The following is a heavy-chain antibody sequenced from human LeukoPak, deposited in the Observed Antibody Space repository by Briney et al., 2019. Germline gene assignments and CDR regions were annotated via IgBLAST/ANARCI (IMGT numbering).Heavy chain of an antibody. D-gene: IGHD5-24*01. CDR3: ARELIGYNPFDY. CDR2: INSDGIST. J-gene: IGHJ4*02. V-gene: IGHV3-74*01. Sequence: GGSLRLSCAASGFTFRSYWMHWVRQAPGKGLVWVSRINSDGISTTYADSVKGRFTISRDNAKNTLYLRMNSLRAEDTAVYYCARELIGYNPFDYWGQGTLVTVSS. CDR1: GFTFRSYW.